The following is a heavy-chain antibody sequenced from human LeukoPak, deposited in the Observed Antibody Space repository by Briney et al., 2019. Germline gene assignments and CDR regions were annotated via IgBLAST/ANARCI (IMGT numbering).Heavy chain of an antibody. V-gene: IGHV4-31*03. J-gene: IGHJ4*02. CDR1: GGSISSGGYY. D-gene: IGHD3-3*01. Sequence: SETLSLTCTVSGGSISSGGYYWSWIRQHPGKGLEWIGYIYYSGSTYYNPSLKSRVTISVDTSKNQFSLKLSSVTAADTAVYYCARRYDFWSGPIFDHWGQGTLVTVSS. CDR3: ARRYDFWSGPIFDH. CDR2: IYYSGST.